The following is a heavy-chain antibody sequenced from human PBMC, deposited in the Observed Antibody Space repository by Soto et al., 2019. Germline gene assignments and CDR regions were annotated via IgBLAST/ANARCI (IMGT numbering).Heavy chain of an antibody. CDR3: ARDRGPSSGYYPYWFDP. D-gene: IGHD3-22*01. CDR2: IIPIFGTA. V-gene: IGHV1-69*13. CDR1: GYTFTSYA. Sequence: SVKVSCKASGYTFTSYAMHWVRQAPGQGLEWMGGIIPIFGTANYAQKFQGRVTITADESTSTAYMELSSLRSEDTAVYYCARDRGPSSGYYPYWFDPWGQGTLVTVSS. J-gene: IGHJ5*02.